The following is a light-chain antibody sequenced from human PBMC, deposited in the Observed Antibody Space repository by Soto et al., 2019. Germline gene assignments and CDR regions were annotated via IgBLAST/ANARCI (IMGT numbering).Light chain of an antibody. J-gene: IGKJ3*01. CDR2: DAS. V-gene: IGKV3-20*01. CDR1: QRISSSY. CDR3: QQYGSSPFT. Sequence: DIVLTQSPGTLSLAPGERATLSCRASQRISSSYLAWYQQTPGQAPRLLIYDASSRATGIPDRFSGSGSGTDFTLTISRLEPEDFAVYYCQQYGSSPFTFGPGTKVDIK.